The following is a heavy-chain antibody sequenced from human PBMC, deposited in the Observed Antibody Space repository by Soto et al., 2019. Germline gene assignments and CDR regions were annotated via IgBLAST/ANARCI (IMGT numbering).Heavy chain of an antibody. J-gene: IGHJ2*01. CDR3: ARADATVTCGGVMRYFHI. CDR2: IYYSGST. D-gene: IGHD3-16*01. V-gene: IGHV4-30-4*01. Sequence: QVQLLESGPGLVKPSQTLSLTCTVSDGSISSSDYYWSWIRQPPGKGLVWIGYIYYSGSTFYNPFLKGQLRISLDTSKSQLARNLCFVTAADAAVYYCARADATVTCGGVMRYFHIWGRGTLVTGSS. CDR1: DGSISSSDYY.